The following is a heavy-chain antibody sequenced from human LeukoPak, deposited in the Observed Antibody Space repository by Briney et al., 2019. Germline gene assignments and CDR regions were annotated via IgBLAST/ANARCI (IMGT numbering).Heavy chain of an antibody. D-gene: IGHD2-21*02. J-gene: IGHJ4*02. CDR2: INEDGSVK. CDR1: GGTFSAYW. Sequence: GGSLRLSCAVSGGTFSAYWMAWVRQSPGKGLEWVAEINEDGSVKYYVDSMKGRFTISRDNAKNSLYLQMNSLGAEDTAVYYCAKVPRDGDCYWGQGTLVTVSS. V-gene: IGHV3-7*01. CDR3: AKVPRDGDCY.